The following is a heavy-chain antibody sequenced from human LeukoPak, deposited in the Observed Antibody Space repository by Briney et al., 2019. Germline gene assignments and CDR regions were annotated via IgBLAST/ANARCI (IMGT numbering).Heavy chain of an antibody. CDR2: VYHSGSA. V-gene: IGHV4-34*01. CDR3: ARHGGFYFDS. Sequence: ASETLSLTCGVYDGSFIGDYWSWIRQSPGMGLEWIGQVYHSGSANYNPSLRSRVTISIDTSKKQFSLKLNSVTATDTAVYYCARHGGFYFDSWGPGTLVTVSS. CDR1: DGSFIGDY. D-gene: IGHD3-16*01. J-gene: IGHJ4*02.